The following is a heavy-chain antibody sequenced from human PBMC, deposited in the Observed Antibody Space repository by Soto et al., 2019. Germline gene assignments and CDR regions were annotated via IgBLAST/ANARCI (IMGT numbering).Heavy chain of an antibody. CDR3: ARSVGEYGTPNF. CDR2: IYDNGST. V-gene: IGHV4-59*01. J-gene: IGHJ4*02. CDR1: GASFSHFY. D-gene: IGHD3-16*01. Sequence: TSETLSLTCTVSGASFSHFYWSWVRQAPGKGLEWLGYIYDNGSTNYNPSVKSRVTMSVDTSKTQFSLDLGSVTAADTAVYFCARSVGEYGTPNFWGRGTLVTVSS.